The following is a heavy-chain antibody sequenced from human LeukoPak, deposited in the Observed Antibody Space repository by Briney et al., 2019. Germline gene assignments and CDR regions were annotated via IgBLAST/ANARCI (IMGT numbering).Heavy chain of an antibody. Sequence: ASVKVSCKASGYTFTGYYMHWVRQAPGQGLEWMGWINPNSGGTNYAQKFQGRVTMTRDTSISTAYMELSRLRSDDTAVYYCGKGIAAGGSYYYGMDVWGQGTTVTVSS. CDR1: GYTFTGYY. J-gene: IGHJ6*02. V-gene: IGHV1-2*02. CDR3: GKGIAAGGSYYYGMDV. D-gene: IGHD6-13*01. CDR2: INPNSGGT.